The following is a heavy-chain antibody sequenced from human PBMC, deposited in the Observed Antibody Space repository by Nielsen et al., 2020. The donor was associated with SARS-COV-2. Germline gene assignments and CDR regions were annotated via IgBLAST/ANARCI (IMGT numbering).Heavy chain of an antibody. V-gene: IGHV4-59*13. CDR2: IYYSGST. Sequence: SETLSLTCTVSGGSISSYYWSWIRQPPGKGLEWIGYIYYSGSTNYNPSLKSRVTISVDTSKNQFSLKLSSVTAADTAVYYCARGASRRWCMLCAWFDPWGQGTLVTVSS. D-gene: IGHD2-8*01. CDR1: GGSISSYY. CDR3: ARGASRRWCMLCAWFDP. J-gene: IGHJ5*02.